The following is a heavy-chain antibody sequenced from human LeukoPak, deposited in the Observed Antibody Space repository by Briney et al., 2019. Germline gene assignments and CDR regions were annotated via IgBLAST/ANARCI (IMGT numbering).Heavy chain of an antibody. CDR1: GLSFSSYN. D-gene: IGHD6-13*01. J-gene: IGHJ5*02. V-gene: IGHV3-48*01. CDR3: AAASAFSSSWRS. Sequence: PGGSLRLSCTASGLSFSSYNMKWVRQAPGKGPEWVAYITANNTTKYYADSVKGRFTISRDNAKKSLFLQMNSLRAEDTAVYYCAAASAFSSSWRSWGQGTVVTVSS. CDR2: ITANNTTK.